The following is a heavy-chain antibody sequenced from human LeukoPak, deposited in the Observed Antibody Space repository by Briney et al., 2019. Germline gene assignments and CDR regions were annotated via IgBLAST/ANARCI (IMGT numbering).Heavy chain of an antibody. CDR2: ISGSGGST. CDR1: GFTFSSYA. J-gene: IGHJ4*02. D-gene: IGHD1-26*01. V-gene: IGHV3-23*01. Sequence: GGSLRLSCAASGFTFSSYAMNWVRQAPGKGLEWVSSISGSGGSTYYADSVKGRFTISRDNSKNTLYLQMNSLRAEDTALYYCAKGIYIVGAADYWGQGTLVTVSS. CDR3: AKGIYIVGAADY.